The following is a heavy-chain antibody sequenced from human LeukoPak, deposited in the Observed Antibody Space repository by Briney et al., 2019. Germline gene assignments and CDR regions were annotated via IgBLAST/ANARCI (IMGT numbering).Heavy chain of an antibody. V-gene: IGHV4-38-2*02. Sequence: PSETLSLTCAVSGYSISSGYYWGWIRQPPGKGLEWIGSIYNSGSTYYNPSLKSRVTISVGTSKNQFSLKLSSVTAADTAVYYCARDHVYCSSTSCYGGPFFYYYGMDVWGKGTTVTVSS. D-gene: IGHD2-2*01. CDR2: IYNSGST. J-gene: IGHJ6*04. CDR3: ARDHVYCSSTSCYGGPFFYYYGMDV. CDR1: GYSISSGYY.